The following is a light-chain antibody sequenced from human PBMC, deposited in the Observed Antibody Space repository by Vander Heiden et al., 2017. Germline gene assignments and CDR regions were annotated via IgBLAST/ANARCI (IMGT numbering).Light chain of an antibody. Sequence: EMVLTQSPATLSLSPGERATRSCRASQSVSSYLAWYQQKPGQAPRLLIYDAYNRATGIPARFSGSGSGTDFTLTISSLEPEDFAVYYCQQRSNWPRTFGQGTKVEIK. CDR1: QSVSSY. CDR2: DAY. CDR3: QQRSNWPRT. J-gene: IGKJ1*01. V-gene: IGKV3-11*01.